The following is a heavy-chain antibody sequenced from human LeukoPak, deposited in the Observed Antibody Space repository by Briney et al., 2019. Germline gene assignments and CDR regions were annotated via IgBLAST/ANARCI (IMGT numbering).Heavy chain of an antibody. V-gene: IGHV3-30*02. CDR2: IRYDGSNK. D-gene: IGHD6-19*01. Sequence: GGSLRLSCAASGFTFSTYSMNWVRQAPGKGLEWVAFIRYDGSNKYYADSVKGRFTISRDNSKNTLYLQMNSLRAEDTAAYYCANSPGGSTGWFPDSWGQGTLDTVSS. J-gene: IGHJ4*02. CDR1: GFTFSTYS. CDR3: ANSPGGSTGWFPDS.